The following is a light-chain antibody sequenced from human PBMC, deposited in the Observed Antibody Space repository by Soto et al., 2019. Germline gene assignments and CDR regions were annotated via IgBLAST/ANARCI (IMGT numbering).Light chain of an antibody. CDR3: RCYDNSLSGFYV. CDR1: SSNIGAGYE. Sequence: QSVLTQPASVSGAPGQRVTLSCTGSSSNIGAGYEVPWYQQIPGTAPKVVIYSNTHRPSGVPDRFSASKSGTSASLAITDLPAKAEAEYYCRCYDNSLSGFYVFGTGTKLTVL. J-gene: IGLJ1*01. CDR2: SNT. V-gene: IGLV1-40*01.